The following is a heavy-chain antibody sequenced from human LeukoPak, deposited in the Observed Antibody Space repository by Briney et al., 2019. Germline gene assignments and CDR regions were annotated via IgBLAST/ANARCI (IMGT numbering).Heavy chain of an antibody. CDR1: GFTFSSYA. D-gene: IGHD2-15*01. V-gene: IGHV3-64*01. Sequence: TGGSLRLSCAASGFTFSSYAMHWVRQTPGKGLEYVSAISTNGGGTYYANSVKGRFTISRDNSKNTLYLQMGSQRAEDMAVYFCARYCNGVTCYSGYDYWGQGTLVTVSS. CDR3: ARYCNGVTCYSGYDY. J-gene: IGHJ4*02. CDR2: ISTNGGGT.